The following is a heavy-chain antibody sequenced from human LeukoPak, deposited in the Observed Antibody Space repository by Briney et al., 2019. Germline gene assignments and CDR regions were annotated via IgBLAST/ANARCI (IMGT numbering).Heavy chain of an antibody. D-gene: IGHD1-26*01. J-gene: IGHJ3*02. CDR3: ATGIHIVGASDPSDAFDI. CDR1: GYTLTELS. Sequence: ASVKVSCKVSGYTLTELSMHWVRQAPGKGLEWMGGFDPEDGETIYAQKFQGRVTMTEDTSTDTAYMELSSLRSEDTAVYYCATGIHIVGASDPSDAFDIWGQGTMVTVSS. CDR2: FDPEDGET. V-gene: IGHV1-24*01.